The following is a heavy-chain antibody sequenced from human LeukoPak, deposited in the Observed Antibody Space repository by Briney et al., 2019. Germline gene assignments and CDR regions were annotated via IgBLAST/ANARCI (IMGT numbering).Heavy chain of an antibody. Sequence: PGGSLRLSCAASGFIFTGYFMSWVRQAPGKGLDWVASIKHDGSEKYYVDSVRGRFTISRDNTKNLLYLQMSSLRAEDTAVYYCATDRGWRTSGYYLYYFEYWGQGTLVTFSS. V-gene: IGHV3-7*01. CDR3: ATDRGWRTSGYYLYYFEY. CDR1: GFIFTGYF. D-gene: IGHD3-3*01. CDR2: IKHDGSEK. J-gene: IGHJ4*02.